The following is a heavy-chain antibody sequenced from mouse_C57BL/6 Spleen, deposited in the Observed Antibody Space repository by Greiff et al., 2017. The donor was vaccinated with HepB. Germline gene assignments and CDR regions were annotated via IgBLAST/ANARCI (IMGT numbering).Heavy chain of an antibody. J-gene: IGHJ1*03. Sequence: VQLQQSGPGLVAPSQSLSITCTVSGFSLTSYGVHWVRQPPGKGLEWLVVIWSDGSTTYNSALKSRLSISKDNSKSQVFLKMNSLQTDDTAMYYCARHVHYYGSSYGGYFDVWGTGTTVTVSS. V-gene: IGHV2-6-1*01. CDR2: IWSDGST. CDR1: GFSLTSYG. CDR3: ARHVHYYGSSYGGYFDV. D-gene: IGHD1-1*01.